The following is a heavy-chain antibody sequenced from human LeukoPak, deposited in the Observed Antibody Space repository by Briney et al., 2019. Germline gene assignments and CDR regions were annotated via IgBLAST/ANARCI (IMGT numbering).Heavy chain of an antibody. CDR2: INSDGSST. Sequence: GGSLRLSCAASGFTFSSYWMHWVRQAPGKGLVWVSRINSDGSSTTYADSVKGRFTISRDNAKNTLYLQMNSLRAEDTAVYYCARGGCSSTNCHLADYWGQGTLVTVSS. CDR3: ARGGCSSTNCHLADY. D-gene: IGHD2-2*01. CDR1: GFTFSSYW. V-gene: IGHV3-74*01. J-gene: IGHJ4*02.